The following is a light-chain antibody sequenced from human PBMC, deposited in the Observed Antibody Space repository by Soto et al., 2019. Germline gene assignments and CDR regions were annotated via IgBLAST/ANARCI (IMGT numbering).Light chain of an antibody. J-gene: IGLJ3*02. CDR3: QTWGTGIGV. CDR2: LNSDGSH. V-gene: IGLV4-69*01. CDR1: SGHSSYA. Sequence: QLVLTQSPSASASLGASVKLTCTLSSGHSSYAITWHQQQPEKGPRYLMYLNSDGSHIKGDVIPDRFSGSSSGAERYLTISSLQSEDEADYYCQTWGTGIGVFGGGTKLTVL.